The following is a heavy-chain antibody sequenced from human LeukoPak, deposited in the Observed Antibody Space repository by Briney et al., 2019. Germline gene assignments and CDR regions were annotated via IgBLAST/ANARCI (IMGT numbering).Heavy chain of an antibody. J-gene: IGHJ3*02. Sequence: GGSLRLSCAASEFTLSYYSMDWVRQAPGEGLEWVSHLSRSTSTIYYADSVKGRFTISRDNAKNSLYLQMSSLRAEDTAVYYCARVLLERPGIDSFDIWGRGTMVTVSS. V-gene: IGHV3-48*01. D-gene: IGHD1-1*01. CDR1: EFTLSYYS. CDR3: ARVLLERPGIDSFDI. CDR2: LSRSTSTI.